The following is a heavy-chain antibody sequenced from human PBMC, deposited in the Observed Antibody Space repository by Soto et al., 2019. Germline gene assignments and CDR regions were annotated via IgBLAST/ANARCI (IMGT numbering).Heavy chain of an antibody. Sequence: PSETLSLTCAVSGDSISSGLYWTWIRQPPGKGLEWIGSVYQSGSTHYNPSLKSRVTISVDTSKNQFSLKMISVTASDTAVFYCAKIADFDYWGPGTLVTVSS. CDR3: AKIADFDY. CDR2: VYQSGST. J-gene: IGHJ4*02. CDR1: GDSISSGLY. V-gene: IGHV4-38-2*01.